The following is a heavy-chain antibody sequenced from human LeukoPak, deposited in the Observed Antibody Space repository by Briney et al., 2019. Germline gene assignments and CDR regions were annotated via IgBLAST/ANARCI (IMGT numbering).Heavy chain of an antibody. CDR1: GGSISSSSYY. CDR3: ARHGNSPYISRWPADY. J-gene: IGHJ4*02. Sequence: SETLSLTCTVSGGSISSSSYYWGWIRQPPGKGLEWIATMSYRGVTYYNSSLESRVTMSVDTSKNQFSLRLSSVTAADTAVYYCARHGNSPYISRWPADYWGQGTLVTVSS. CDR2: MSYRGVT. D-gene: IGHD6-19*01. V-gene: IGHV4-39*01.